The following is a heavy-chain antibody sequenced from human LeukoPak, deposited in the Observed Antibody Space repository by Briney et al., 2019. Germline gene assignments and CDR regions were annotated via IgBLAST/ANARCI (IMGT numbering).Heavy chain of an antibody. CDR1: GFTFSSYG. Sequence: GGSLRLSCAASGFTFSSYGMHWVRQAPGKGLEWVAVISYDGSNKYYADSVKGRFTISRDNSKNTLYLQMNSLRVEDTAVYHCAKADCSSGNCFSYYFDYWGQGTLVTVSS. V-gene: IGHV3-30*18. D-gene: IGHD2-15*01. CDR3: AKADCSSGNCFSYYFDY. J-gene: IGHJ4*02. CDR2: ISYDGSNK.